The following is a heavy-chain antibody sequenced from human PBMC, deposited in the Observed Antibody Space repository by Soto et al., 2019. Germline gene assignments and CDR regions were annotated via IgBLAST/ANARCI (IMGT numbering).Heavy chain of an antibody. Sequence: GGSLRLSCADSGFTFSLYSMIWARQAPGKGLEWVASITSSSSYIYYEDSLKGRFTISRDNAKNSLFLQPDSFRAEDTAVYFCVRARSTDSRPDYWGQGTLVTVSS. CDR2: ITSSSSYI. J-gene: IGHJ4*02. V-gene: IGHV3-21*01. CDR1: GFTFSLYS. D-gene: IGHD3-22*01. CDR3: VRARSTDSRPDY.